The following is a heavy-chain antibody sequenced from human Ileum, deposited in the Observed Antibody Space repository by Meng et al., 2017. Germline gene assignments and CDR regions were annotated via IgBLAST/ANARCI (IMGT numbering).Heavy chain of an antibody. D-gene: IGHD3-10*01. CDR2: IYWNDDK. Sequence: TLKESGPTHVQPTQTLTLTCTFSGVSLSTSGGGVGWIRQPPGKALEWLALIYWNDDKRYSPSLKSRLTITKDTSKNQVVLTMTNMDPVDTATYYCAHRRGRYGSGSYYKYNWFDPWGQGTLVTVSS. CDR3: AHRRGRYGSGSYYKYNWFDP. V-gene: IGHV2-5*01. CDR1: GVSLSTSGGG. J-gene: IGHJ5*02.